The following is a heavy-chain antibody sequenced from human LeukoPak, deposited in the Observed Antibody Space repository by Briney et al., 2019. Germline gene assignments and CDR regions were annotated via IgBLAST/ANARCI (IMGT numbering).Heavy chain of an antibody. CDR1: GGSISSSSYY. D-gene: IGHD6-19*01. CDR2: IYYSGST. Sequence: PSETLSLTCTVSGGSISSSSYYRGWIRQPPGKGLEWIGSIYYSGSTYYNPSLKSRVTISVDTSKNQFSLKLSSVTAADMAVYYCARDLYSSGWARTGYLDAFDIWGQGTMVTVSS. CDR3: ARDLYSSGWARTGYLDAFDI. J-gene: IGHJ3*02. V-gene: IGHV4-39*02.